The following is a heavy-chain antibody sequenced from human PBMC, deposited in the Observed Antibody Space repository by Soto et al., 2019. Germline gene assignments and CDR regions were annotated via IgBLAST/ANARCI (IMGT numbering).Heavy chain of an antibody. D-gene: IGHD5-12*01. Sequence: GASVKVSCKASGGTFSSYAISWVRQAPGQGLEWMGGIIPIFGTANYAKKFQGRVTITADESTSTAYMELSSLRSEDTAVYYCARDRRSGYAKDDGMDVWGQGTTVTVSS. CDR1: GGTFSSYA. J-gene: IGHJ6*02. CDR3: ARDRRSGYAKDDGMDV. V-gene: IGHV1-69*13. CDR2: IIPIFGTA.